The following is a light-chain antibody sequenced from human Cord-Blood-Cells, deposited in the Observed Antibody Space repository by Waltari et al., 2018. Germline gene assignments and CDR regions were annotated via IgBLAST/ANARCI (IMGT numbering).Light chain of an antibody. CDR2: EGS. CDR3: CSYAGSSTWV. J-gene: IGLJ3*02. V-gene: IGLV2-23*01. CDR1: SSDVGSSNL. Sequence: QSALTQPASVSGSPAQSIPLSFTATSSDVGSSNLVSWYQQHPGKAPKLMIYEGSKRPSGVSNRFSGSKSGNTASLTISGLQAEDEADYYCCSYAGSSTWVFGGGTKLTVL.